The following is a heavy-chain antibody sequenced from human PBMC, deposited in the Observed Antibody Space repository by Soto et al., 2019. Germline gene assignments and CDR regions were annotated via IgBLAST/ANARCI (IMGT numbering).Heavy chain of an antibody. CDR3: AKQRAGYRSGSDTYTFDF. J-gene: IGHJ4*02. V-gene: IGHV3-23*01. D-gene: IGHD3-10*01. CDR1: GFTFSTCA. CDR2: LSGSGGTP. Sequence: EVQLLESGGGLVQPGGSLRLSCSTSGFTFSTCAMNWVRQAPGKGLEWVSGLSGSGGTPNYADSVRGRFTISRDNSNDTRLRQMTSLRAEDAALYYCAKQRAGYRSGSDTYTFDFWGQGTLVTVSS.